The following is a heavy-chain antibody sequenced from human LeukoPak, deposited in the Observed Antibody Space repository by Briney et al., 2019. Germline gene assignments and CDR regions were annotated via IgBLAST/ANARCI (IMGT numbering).Heavy chain of an antibody. CDR3: ARDPQTGYCSSTSCYYYYGMDV. V-gene: IGHV3-7*01. J-gene: IGHJ6*02. CDR1: GFTFSSYW. CDR2: IKQDGSEK. Sequence: GGSLRLSCAASGFTFSSYWMSWVRQAPGKGLEWVANIKQDGSEKYYVDSVKGRFTISRDNAKNSLYLQMNSLRAEDTAVYYCARDPQTGYCSSTSCYYYYGMDVWGQGTTVTVSS. D-gene: IGHD2-2*01.